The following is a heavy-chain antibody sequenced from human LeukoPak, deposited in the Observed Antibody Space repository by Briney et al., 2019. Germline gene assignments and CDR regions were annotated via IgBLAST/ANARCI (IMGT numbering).Heavy chain of an antibody. CDR3: TTRLQHHFDH. J-gene: IGHJ4*02. CDR2: ITDDEDT. V-gene: IGHV3-23*01. Sequence: GGSLRLSCVASGFPFRSYSMTWFRQTPGKGLESVSVITDDEDTYYADSEKGRFTISRDDSQNTVYLQMDSLRAEDTAVYYCTTRLQHHFDHWGQGTQVTVSS. D-gene: IGHD2-15*01. CDR1: GFPFRSYS.